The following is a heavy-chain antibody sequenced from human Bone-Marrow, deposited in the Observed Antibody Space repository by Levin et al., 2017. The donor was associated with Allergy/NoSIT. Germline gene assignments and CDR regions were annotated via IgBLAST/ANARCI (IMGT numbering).Heavy chain of an antibody. CDR1: GGTFSSYT. J-gene: IGHJ6*02. D-gene: IGHD4-11*01. Sequence: SVKVSCKASGGTFSSYTISWVRQAPGQGLEWMGRIIPILGIANYAQKFQGRVTITADKSTSTAYMELSSLRSEDTAVYYCARVPSNYIQDYHYYGMDVWGQGTTVTVSS. V-gene: IGHV1-69*02. CDR2: IIPILGIA. CDR3: ARVPSNYIQDYHYYGMDV.